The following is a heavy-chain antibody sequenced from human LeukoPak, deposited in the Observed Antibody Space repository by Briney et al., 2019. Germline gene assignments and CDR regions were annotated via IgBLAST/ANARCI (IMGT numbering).Heavy chain of an antibody. CDR2: ISRSGDNT. V-gene: IGHV3-23*01. CDR3: AKVGYCSGGSCYDAFDI. CDR1: GFTFSNNA. Sequence: GGSLRLSCAASGFTFSNNAMNWVRQAPGKGLEWVSGISRSGDNTYYADSVKGRFTISRDKSKNTLYLQMNSLRAEDTAVYYCAKVGYCSGGSCYDAFDIWGQGTMVTVSS. D-gene: IGHD2-15*01. J-gene: IGHJ3*02.